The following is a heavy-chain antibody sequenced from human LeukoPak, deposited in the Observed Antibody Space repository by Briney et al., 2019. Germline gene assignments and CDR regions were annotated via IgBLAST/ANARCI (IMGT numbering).Heavy chain of an antibody. Sequence: GGSLRLSCTSSEITYSRYVMGWLRQAPGKGPEWVSTISASGGTTYYADSVKGRFTISRDNAKNSLYLQMNSLRAEDTAVYYCATSTGTTGYYFDYWGQGTLVTVSS. CDR1: EITYSRYV. J-gene: IGHJ4*02. V-gene: IGHV3-21*01. D-gene: IGHD1-1*01. CDR2: ISASGGTT. CDR3: ATSTGTTGYYFDY.